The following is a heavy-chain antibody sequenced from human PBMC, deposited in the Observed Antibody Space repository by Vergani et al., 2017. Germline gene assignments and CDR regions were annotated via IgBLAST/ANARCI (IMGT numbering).Heavy chain of an antibody. D-gene: IGHD3-10*01. J-gene: IGHJ4*02. CDR1: GGPISSSNW. Sequence: QVQLQESGPGLVKPSGTLSLTCAVSGGPISSSNWWSWVRQPPGKGLEWIGEIYHSGSTNYNPSLKSRVTISVDKSKNQFSLKLSSVTAADTAVYYCASLTMVRGPHDGDNYWGQGTLVTVSS. V-gene: IGHV4-4*02. CDR3: ASLTMVRGPHDGDNY. CDR2: IYHSGST.